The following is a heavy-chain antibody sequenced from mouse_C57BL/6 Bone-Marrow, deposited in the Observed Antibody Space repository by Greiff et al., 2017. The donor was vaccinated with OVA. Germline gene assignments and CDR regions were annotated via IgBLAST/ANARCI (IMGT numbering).Heavy chain of an antibody. CDR1: GYTFTSYW. D-gene: IGHD2-1*01. Sequence: QVQLQQPGAELVKPGASVKMSCKASGYTFTSYWITWVKQRPGQGLEWIGDIYPGSGSTNYNEKFKSKATLTVDTSSSTAYMQLSSLTSEDSAVYYCARGSLYYGNMDYWGQGTSVTVSS. CDR2: IYPGSGST. J-gene: IGHJ4*01. V-gene: IGHV1-55*01. CDR3: ARGSLYYGNMDY.